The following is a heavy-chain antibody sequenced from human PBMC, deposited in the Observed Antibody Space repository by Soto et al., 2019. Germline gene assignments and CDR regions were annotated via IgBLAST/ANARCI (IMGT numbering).Heavy chain of an antibody. Sequence: SETLSLTCTVSGGSISSGGYYWSWIRQHPGKGLEWIGYIYYSGSTYYNPSVKGRVTISVDTSKNQFSLKLSSVTAADTAVYYCARGGDSGYGPGLGYFDYWGQGTLVTVSS. CDR1: GGSISSGGYY. CDR3: ARGGDSGYGPGLGYFDY. J-gene: IGHJ4*02. V-gene: IGHV4-31*03. CDR2: IYYSGST. D-gene: IGHD5-12*01.